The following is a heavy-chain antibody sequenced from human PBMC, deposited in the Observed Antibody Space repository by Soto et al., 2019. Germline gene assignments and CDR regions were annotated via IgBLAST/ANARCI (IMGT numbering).Heavy chain of an antibody. D-gene: IGHD6-13*01. CDR1: GGSISSSSYY. CDR3: ARAGSSWYRAGWFDP. V-gene: IGHV4-39*01. CDR2: IYYSGST. J-gene: IGHJ5*02. Sequence: KPSETLSLTCTVSGGSISSSSYYWGWIRQPPGKGLEWIGSIYYSGSTYYNPSLKSRVTISVDTSKNQFSLKLSSVTAADTAVYYCARAGSSWYRAGWFDPWGQGTLVT.